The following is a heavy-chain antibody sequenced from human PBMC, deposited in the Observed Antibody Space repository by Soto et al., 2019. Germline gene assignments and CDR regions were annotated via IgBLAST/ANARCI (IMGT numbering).Heavy chain of an antibody. V-gene: IGHV3-23*01. J-gene: IGHJ4*02. CDR2: ITGSGGTI. D-gene: IGHD7-27*01. Sequence: PXVSLRLSCATCGFTFNTYAMTWVRQVPGKGLEWVAVITGSGGTIYYADSVKGRFTISRDNSKGTVYLQMNSLRADDTALYYCAKDKSAWGFFASWGQGTQVTVSS. CDR1: GFTFNTYA. CDR3: AKDKSAWGFFAS.